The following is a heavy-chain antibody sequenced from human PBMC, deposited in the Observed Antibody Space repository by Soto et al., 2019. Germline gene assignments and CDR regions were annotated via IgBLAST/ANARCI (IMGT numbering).Heavy chain of an antibody. D-gene: IGHD1-26*01. CDR1: GSTFRNYG. J-gene: IGHJ5*02. Sequence: QVQLVESGGGVVQPGRSLRLSCAASGSTFRNYGMHWVRQAPGKGLEWVAVSSYDGSNEYYADSVKGRFIISRDDSKNTLYLQMNSLREEDTAVYCCAKDWEHHLTRGWFDPWGQGTLVTVSP. CDR3: AKDWEHHLTRGWFDP. V-gene: IGHV3-30*18. CDR2: SSYDGSNE.